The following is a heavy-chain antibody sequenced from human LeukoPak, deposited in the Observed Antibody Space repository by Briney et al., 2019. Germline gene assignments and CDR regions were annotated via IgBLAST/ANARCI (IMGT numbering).Heavy chain of an antibody. CDR2: IYYSGST. J-gene: IGHJ4*02. CDR3: ARGSGSYPADFDY. V-gene: IGHV4-59*01. CDR1: GGSISSYY. Sequence: PSETLSLTCTVSGGSISSYYWSWIRQPPGKGLEWIGYIYYSGSTNYNPSLKSRVTISVDTSKNQFSLKLSSVTAADTAVYYCARGSGSYPADFDYWGQGTLVTVSS. D-gene: IGHD3-10*01.